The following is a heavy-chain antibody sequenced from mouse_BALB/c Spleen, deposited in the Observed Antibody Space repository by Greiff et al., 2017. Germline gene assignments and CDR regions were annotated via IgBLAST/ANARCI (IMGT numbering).Heavy chain of an antibody. D-gene: IGHD1-1*02. V-gene: IGHV1S81*02. CDR2: INPSNGRT. J-gene: IGHJ2*01. Sequence: VQLQQPGAELVKPGASVKLSCKASGYTFTSYWMHWVKQRPGQGLEWIGEINPSNGRTNYNEKFKSKATLTVDKSSSTAYMQLSSLTSEDSAVYYCASRGGSVDYWGQGTTLTVSS. CDR1: GYTFTSYW. CDR3: ASRGGSVDY.